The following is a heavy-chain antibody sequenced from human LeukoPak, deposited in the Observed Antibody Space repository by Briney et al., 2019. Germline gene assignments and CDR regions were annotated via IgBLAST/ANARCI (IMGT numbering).Heavy chain of an antibody. CDR1: GFIFSSYP. J-gene: IGHJ4*02. CDR2: ITSNGDST. V-gene: IGHV3-64D*06. D-gene: IGHD6-13*01. Sequence: GGSLRLSCSTSGFIFSSYPMHWVRQPPGKGLEYVSGITSNGDSTNYADSVKGRFTISRDNSKNTLSLHMSSLRAEDTAVYYCVKDQGEYSSSWYYFDNWGQGTLVTASS. CDR3: VKDQGEYSSSWYYFDN.